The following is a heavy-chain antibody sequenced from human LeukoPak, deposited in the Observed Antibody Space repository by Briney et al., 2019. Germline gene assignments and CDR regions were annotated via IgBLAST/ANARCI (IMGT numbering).Heavy chain of an antibody. CDR2: ISGSGDIT. Sequence: GGSLRLSCAASGFTFDDYAMHWVRQAPGKGLEYVSLISGSGDITYYAHSLKDRFTISRDNSKTTLYLQMHSLRAEDTAMYYCAARPGDLAVPFDYWGQGTLVIVSS. J-gene: IGHJ4*02. D-gene: IGHD3-10*01. CDR1: GFTFDDYA. V-gene: IGHV3-23*01. CDR3: AARPGDLAVPFDY.